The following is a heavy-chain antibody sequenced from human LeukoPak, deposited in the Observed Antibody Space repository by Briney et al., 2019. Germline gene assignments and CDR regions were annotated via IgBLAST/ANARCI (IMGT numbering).Heavy chain of an antibody. J-gene: IGHJ4*02. V-gene: IGHV3-43*01. CDR1: GFTFDDYT. Sequence: PGGSLRLSCAASGFTFDDYTMHWVRQAPGKGLEWVSLISWDGGSTYYADSVKGRLTISRDNSKNSLYLQMNSLRTEDTALYYCAKARRRDTYYFDYWGQGTLVTVSS. CDR3: AKARRRDTYYFDY. D-gene: IGHD5-24*01. CDR2: ISWDGGST.